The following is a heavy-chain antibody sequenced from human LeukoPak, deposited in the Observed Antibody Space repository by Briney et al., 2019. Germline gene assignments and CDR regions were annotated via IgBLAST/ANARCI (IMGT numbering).Heavy chain of an antibody. J-gene: IGHJ5*02. D-gene: IGHD6-13*01. Sequence: ASVRVSCKASGGTFTSYAISWVRQAPGQGVEWRGGIIPIFGTANYAQKFQGRVTITTDESTSTAYMELSSLRSEDTAVYYCARDSHHSSSWEFDWFDHWGQGTLVTVSS. CDR2: IIPIFGTA. V-gene: IGHV1-69*05. CDR1: GGTFTSYA. CDR3: ARDSHHSSSWEFDWFDH.